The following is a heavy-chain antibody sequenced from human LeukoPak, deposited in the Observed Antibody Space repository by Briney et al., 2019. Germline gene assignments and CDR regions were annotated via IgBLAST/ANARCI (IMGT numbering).Heavy chain of an antibody. Sequence: PGGSLRLSCAASGFTFSSYAMHWVRQAPGKGLEYVSAISSNGGSTYYANSVKGRFTISRDNSKNTLYLQMGSLRAEDIAVYYCTRGSAYYDFWSGLGTGSYYYYGMDVWGQGTTVTVSS. D-gene: IGHD3-3*01. CDR3: TRGSAYYDFWSGLGTGSYYYYGMDV. CDR2: ISSNGGST. CDR1: GFTFSSYA. J-gene: IGHJ6*02. V-gene: IGHV3-64*01.